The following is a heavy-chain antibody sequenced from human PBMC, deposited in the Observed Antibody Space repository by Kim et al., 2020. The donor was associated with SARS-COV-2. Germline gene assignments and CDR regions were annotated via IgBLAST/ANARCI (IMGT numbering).Heavy chain of an antibody. CDR3: ARVENPAGWLGGLNYYYYGMDV. J-gene: IGHJ6*02. D-gene: IGHD6-19*01. Sequence: GGSLRLSCAASGFTFSSYIMNWVRQAPGKGLEWVSSISSSSSYIYYADSVKGRFTISRDNAKNSLYLQMNSLRAEDTAVYYCARVENPAGWLGGLNYYYYGMDVWGQGTTVTVSS. V-gene: IGHV3-21*01. CDR1: GFTFSSYI. CDR2: ISSSSSYI.